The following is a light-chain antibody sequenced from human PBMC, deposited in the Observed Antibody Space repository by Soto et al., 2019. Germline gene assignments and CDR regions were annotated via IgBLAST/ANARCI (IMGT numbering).Light chain of an antibody. CDR3: QQRSNWYT. Sequence: EIVLTQSPATLSLSPGERATLSCRASQSVSSYLAWYQQKPGQAPRLLIYDASSRATGIPARFSGSGSGTDFTLTISSLEPEDFAVHYCQQRSNWYTFGQGTKLEIK. V-gene: IGKV3-11*01. J-gene: IGKJ2*01. CDR1: QSVSSY. CDR2: DAS.